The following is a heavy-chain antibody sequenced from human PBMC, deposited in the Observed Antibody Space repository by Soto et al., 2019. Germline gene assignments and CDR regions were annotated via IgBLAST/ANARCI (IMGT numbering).Heavy chain of an antibody. CDR2: ITHDGNDK. CDR1: GFSFCTYG. J-gene: IGHJ4*02. V-gene: IGHV3-30*18. CDR3: ANGQRGHLDFLLPY. D-gene: IGHD3-9*01. Sequence: SLRLSCEASGFSFCTYGLHWVRQAPDKGLEWVAAITHDGNDKYYADSVKGRFTISRDNSKNTLYLQMNSLRAEGTAIYYCANGQRGHLDFLLPYWGQGSLVTVSS.